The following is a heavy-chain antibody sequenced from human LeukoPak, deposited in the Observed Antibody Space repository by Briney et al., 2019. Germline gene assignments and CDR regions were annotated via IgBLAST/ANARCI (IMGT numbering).Heavy chain of an antibody. Sequence: ASVKVSCKGSGYIFPRYGLAWVRQAPGQGLERMGWISPYNGETKYAQNFQDRLTLTTDTSTSTAYMDLRSLRSDDTAVYYCVRDNLPVGSPENYFDSWGQGTLVTVSS. J-gene: IGHJ4*02. CDR2: ISPYNGET. V-gene: IGHV1-18*01. D-gene: IGHD1-26*01. CDR1: GYIFPRYG. CDR3: VRDNLPVGSPENYFDS.